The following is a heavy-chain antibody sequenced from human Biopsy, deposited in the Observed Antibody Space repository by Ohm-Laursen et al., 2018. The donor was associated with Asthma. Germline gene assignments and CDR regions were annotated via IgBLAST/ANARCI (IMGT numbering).Heavy chain of an antibody. CDR3: ARDYDGDYVQRHLPLAY. J-gene: IGHJ4*02. CDR2: IIPFYGTA. CDR1: GGTFSPFG. D-gene: IGHD4-17*01. V-gene: IGHV1-69*15. Sequence: SSVKASCKVSGGTFSPFGISWVRQAPGQGLEWMGRIIPFYGTATYAQNFQGRLTLTADESTSTAYMELSSLRSEDTAVYFCARDYDGDYVQRHLPLAYWGQGTLVTVSS.